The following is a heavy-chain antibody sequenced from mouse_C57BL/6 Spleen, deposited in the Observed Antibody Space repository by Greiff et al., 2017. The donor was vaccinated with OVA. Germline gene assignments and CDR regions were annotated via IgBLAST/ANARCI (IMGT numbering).Heavy chain of an antibody. D-gene: IGHD2-5*01. CDR2: IHPNSGST. V-gene: IGHV1-64*01. Sequence: QVQLQQPGAELVKPGASVKLSCKASGYTFTSYWMHWVKQRPGQGLEWIGMIHPNSGSTNYNEKFKSKATLTVDKSSSTAYMQLSSLTSEDSAVYYWARGDSDYYYAMDYWGQGTSVTVSS. J-gene: IGHJ4*01. CDR1: GYTFTSYW. CDR3: ARGDSDYYYAMDY.